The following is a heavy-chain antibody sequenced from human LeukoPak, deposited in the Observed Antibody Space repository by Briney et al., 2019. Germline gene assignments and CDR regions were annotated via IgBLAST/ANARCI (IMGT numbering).Heavy chain of an antibody. J-gene: IGHJ4*02. D-gene: IGHD5-12*01. Sequence: PGGSLRLSCAASGFTFSSHGMSWVRQAPGKGLEWVSTISGSGDNTYYADSVKGRFTISRDNSKNTLYLQMNSLRDEDTAVYYCARGPGYGHYFDYWGQGALVTVSS. V-gene: IGHV3-23*01. CDR3: ARGPGYGHYFDY. CDR1: GFTFSSHG. CDR2: ISGSGDNT.